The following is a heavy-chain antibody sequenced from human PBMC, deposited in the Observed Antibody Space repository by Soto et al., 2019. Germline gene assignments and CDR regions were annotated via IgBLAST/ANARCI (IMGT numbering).Heavy chain of an antibody. D-gene: IGHD2-2*01. CDR1: GFTFSSYG. J-gene: IGHJ4*02. Sequence: PGGSLRLSCAASGFTFSSYGMHWVRQAPGKGLEWVAVISYDVSNKYYADSVKGRFTISRDNSKNTLYLQMNSLRAEDTAVYYCAKDRYCSSTSCYAGLVGYFDYWGQGTLVTVSS. V-gene: IGHV3-30*18. CDR3: AKDRYCSSTSCYAGLVGYFDY. CDR2: ISYDVSNK.